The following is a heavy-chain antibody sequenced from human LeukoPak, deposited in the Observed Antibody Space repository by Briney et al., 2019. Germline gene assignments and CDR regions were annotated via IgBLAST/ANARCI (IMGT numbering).Heavy chain of an antibody. J-gene: IGHJ4*02. CDR1: GFTFSSYW. CDR2: IKQDGSEK. V-gene: IGHV3-7*03. CDR3: ARVPAPIQYYDILTGYSVPPDY. D-gene: IGHD3-9*01. Sequence: PGGSLRLSCAASGFTFSSYWMSWVRQAPGKGLEWVANIKQDGSEKYYVDSVKGRFTISRGNAKNSLYLQMNSLRAEDAAVYYCARVPAPIQYYDILTGYSVPPDYWGQGTLVTVSS.